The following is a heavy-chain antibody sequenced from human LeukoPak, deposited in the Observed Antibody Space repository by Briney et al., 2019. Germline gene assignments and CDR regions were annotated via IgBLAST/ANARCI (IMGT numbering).Heavy chain of an antibody. V-gene: IGHV3-23*01. J-gene: IGHJ4*02. CDR3: AKDFVRYNIQFDY. CDR2: ISGGGAGT. Sequence: GGSLRLSCAGSGFAFSTYGMTWVRQAPGEGLEWVSSISGGGAGTYYADSVRGRFTISRDNSKNTLYLQMNSLRAEDTALYYCAKDFVRYNIQFDYWGQGALVTVSS. CDR1: GFAFSTYG. D-gene: IGHD3-9*01.